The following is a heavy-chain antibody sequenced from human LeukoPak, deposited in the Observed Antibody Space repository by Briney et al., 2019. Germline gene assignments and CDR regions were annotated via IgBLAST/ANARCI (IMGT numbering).Heavy chain of an antibody. CDR2: INPNSGGT. D-gene: IGHD5-18*01. V-gene: IGHV1-2*02. CDR1: GYTFTDYY. Sequence: ASVKVSCKASGYTFTDYYIHWVRQAPGQGLEWMGWINPNSGGTSYAQKFQGRVAVTRDTSISTAYMEVSRLRSDDTAVYYCAREGDTAMDTNWFDPWGQGTLVTVSS. J-gene: IGHJ5*02. CDR3: AREGDTAMDTNWFDP.